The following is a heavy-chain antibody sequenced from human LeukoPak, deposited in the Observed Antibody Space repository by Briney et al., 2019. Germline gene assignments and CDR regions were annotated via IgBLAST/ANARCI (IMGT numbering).Heavy chain of an antibody. V-gene: IGHV4-31*03. J-gene: IGHJ6*03. CDR2: INYSGST. CDR1: GDSISSGGYY. Sequence: SQTLSLTCTVSGDSISSGGYYWSWIRQHPGKGLEWIGYINYSGSTYYNPSLKSRVTISVDTSKNQFSLKLSSVTAADTAVYYCARERKSSITGTLYYYYYMDVWGKGTTVTVSS. CDR3: ARERKSSITGTLYYYYYMDV. D-gene: IGHD1-20*01.